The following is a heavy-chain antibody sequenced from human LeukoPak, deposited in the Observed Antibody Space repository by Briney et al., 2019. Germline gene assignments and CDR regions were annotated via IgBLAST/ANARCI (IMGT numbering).Heavy chain of an antibody. CDR1: GFTFSSYG. CDR3: ARDRGLRYFDWLLGAFDI. V-gene: IGHV3-33*01. J-gene: IGHJ3*02. Sequence: GGSLRLSCAASGFTFSSYGMHWVRQAPGKGLEWVAVIWYDGSNKYYADSVKGRFTISRDNAKNSLYLQMNSLRDEDTAVYYCARDRGLRYFDWLLGAFDIWGQGTMATVSS. D-gene: IGHD3-9*01. CDR2: IWYDGSNK.